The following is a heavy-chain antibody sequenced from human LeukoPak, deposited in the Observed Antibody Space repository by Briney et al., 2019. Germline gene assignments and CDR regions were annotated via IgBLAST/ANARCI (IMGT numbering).Heavy chain of an antibody. J-gene: IGHJ4*02. D-gene: IGHD3-22*01. V-gene: IGHV4-39*01. CDR2: IYYSGST. CDR3: ARLAYYDSSGYYLFDY. CDR1: GGSISSSSYY. Sequence: PSETLSLTCTVSGGSISSSSYYWGWIRQPPGKGLEWIGSIYYSGSTYYNPSLKSRVTISVDTSKNQLSLKLSSVTAADTAVYYCARLAYYDSSGYYLFDYWGQGTLVTVSS.